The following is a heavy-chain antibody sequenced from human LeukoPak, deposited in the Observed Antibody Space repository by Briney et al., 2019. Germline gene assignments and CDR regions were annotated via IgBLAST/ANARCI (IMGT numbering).Heavy chain of an antibody. D-gene: IGHD3-10*01. V-gene: IGHV3-48*04. CDR1: GFSFSSYS. CDR2: ISSSGSTI. CDR3: ARDWSVRGVIGYYYYGMDV. J-gene: IGHJ6*04. Sequence: GGSLRLSCAASGFSFSSYSMNWLRQAPGKGLEWVSYISSSGSTIYYADSVKGRFTISRDNAKNSLYLQMNSLRAEDTAVYYCARDWSVRGVIGYYYYGMDVWGKGTTVTVSS.